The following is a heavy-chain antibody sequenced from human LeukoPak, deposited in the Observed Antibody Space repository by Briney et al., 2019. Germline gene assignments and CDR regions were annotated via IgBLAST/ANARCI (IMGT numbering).Heavy chain of an antibody. V-gene: IGHV1-69*13. CDR2: IIPIFGTA. CDR1: RGTFSSYA. CDR3: ARDRQDIVVVPAANYYYYGMDV. Sequence: ASVKVSCKASRGTFSSYAISWVRQAPGQGLEWMGGIIPIFGTANYAQKFQGRVTITADESTSTAYMELSSPRSEDTAVYYCARDRQDIVVVPAANYYYYGMDVWGKGTTVTVSS. J-gene: IGHJ6*04. D-gene: IGHD2-2*01.